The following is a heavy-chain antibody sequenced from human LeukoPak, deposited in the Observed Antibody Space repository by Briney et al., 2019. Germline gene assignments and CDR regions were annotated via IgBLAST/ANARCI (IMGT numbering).Heavy chain of an antibody. Sequence: GGSLRLSCAASGFTFDDYAMHWVRQAPGKGLEWLSLISGDGGSTYYADSVKGRFTISRDNSKNSLYLQMNSLRTEDTALYYCAKEAKNWNYNWFDPWGQGTLVTVSS. CDR3: AKEAKNWNYNWFDP. CDR1: GFTFDDYA. D-gene: IGHD1-7*01. J-gene: IGHJ5*02. V-gene: IGHV3-43*02. CDR2: ISGDGGST.